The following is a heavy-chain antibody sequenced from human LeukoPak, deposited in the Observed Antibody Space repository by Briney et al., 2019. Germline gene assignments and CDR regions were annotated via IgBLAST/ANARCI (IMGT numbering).Heavy chain of an antibody. D-gene: IGHD2-15*01. V-gene: IGHV3-48*01. Sequence: GGSLRLSCAASGFTFSSYSMNWVRQAPGKGLEWVSYISSSNSTIYYADSVKGRFTISRDNAKNSLYLQMNSLRAEDTAVYYCARDRYCSGGSCYYGHYYYYMDVWGKGTTVTVSS. CDR2: ISSSNSTI. CDR1: GFTFSSYS. CDR3: ARDRYCSGGSCYYGHYYYYMDV. J-gene: IGHJ6*03.